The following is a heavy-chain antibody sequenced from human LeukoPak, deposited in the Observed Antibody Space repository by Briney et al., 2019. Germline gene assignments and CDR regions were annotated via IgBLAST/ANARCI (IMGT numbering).Heavy chain of an antibody. Sequence: GGSLRLSCAASGFNFSIYAIDWVRQAPGRGLEWVSSISSGSSFQNYADSVKGRFTISRDNAKNSVYLQMNRLRAEDTAVYFCAREGDPPGFYYYHHLDVWGKGTTVTVSS. V-gene: IGHV3-21*01. CDR2: ISSGSSFQ. J-gene: IGHJ6*03. CDR1: GFNFSIYA. D-gene: IGHD3-16*01. CDR3: AREGDPPGFYYYHHLDV.